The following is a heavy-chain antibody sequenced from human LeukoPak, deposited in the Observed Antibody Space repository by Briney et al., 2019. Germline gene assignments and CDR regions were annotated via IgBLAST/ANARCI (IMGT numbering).Heavy chain of an antibody. Sequence: GGSLRLSCAASGFTFSSYGMHWVRQAPGKGLEWVAVISYDGSNKYYADSVKGRFTISRDNSKNTLYLQMNSLRAEDTAVYYCAKEGVLASPIPYAFDIWGQGTMVTVSS. D-gene: IGHD3-10*01. V-gene: IGHV3-30*18. CDR1: GFTFSSYG. J-gene: IGHJ3*02. CDR3: AKEGVLASPIPYAFDI. CDR2: ISYDGSNK.